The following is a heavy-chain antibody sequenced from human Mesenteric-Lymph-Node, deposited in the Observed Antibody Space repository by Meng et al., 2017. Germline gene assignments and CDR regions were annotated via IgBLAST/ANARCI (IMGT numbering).Heavy chain of an antibody. J-gene: IGHJ4*02. CDR1: GFTFSLYA. V-gene: IGHV3-20*04. CDR2: INWNGGST. Sequence: GESLKISCGASGFTFSLYAINWVRQAPGKGLEWVSGINWNGGSTGYADSVKGRFTISRDNAKNSLYLQMNSLRAEDTALYYCARDQEGYCSGGSCYTLDYWGQGTLVTVSS. D-gene: IGHD2-15*01. CDR3: ARDQEGYCSGGSCYTLDY.